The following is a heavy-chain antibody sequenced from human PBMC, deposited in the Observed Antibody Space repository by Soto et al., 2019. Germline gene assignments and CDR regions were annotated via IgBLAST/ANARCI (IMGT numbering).Heavy chain of an antibody. CDR3: ASGIQLWLRRINTGYSG. V-gene: IGHV1-69*12. Sequence: QVQLVQSGAEVKKPESSVKVSCKAPGGTFSTYAISWVRQAPGQGLEWMGGIIPMFGTANYAQRFQDRVTITADESTNTVYMDLSSLRSEATAVYFCASGIQLWLRRINTGYSGWGQGTLVTVSS. CDR1: GGTFSTYA. J-gene: IGHJ4*02. D-gene: IGHD5-18*01. CDR2: IIPMFGTA.